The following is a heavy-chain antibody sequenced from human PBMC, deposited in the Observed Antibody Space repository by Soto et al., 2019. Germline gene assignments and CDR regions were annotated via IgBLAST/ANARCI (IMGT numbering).Heavy chain of an antibody. J-gene: IGHJ4*02. CDR3: ARRKERSGPNYFDY. CDR2: MNPYTGKA. Sequence: QVQLVQSGAEVKRPGASLKVSCQASGYTFTTYDINWVRQAPGQGLEWMGWMNPYTGKAGYAQKFQGRVTMTRDNSISTAYMELSNLRSEDTAVYYCARRKERSGPNYFDYWGRGTLVTVSS. V-gene: IGHV1-8*01. D-gene: IGHD6-25*01. CDR1: GYTFTTYD.